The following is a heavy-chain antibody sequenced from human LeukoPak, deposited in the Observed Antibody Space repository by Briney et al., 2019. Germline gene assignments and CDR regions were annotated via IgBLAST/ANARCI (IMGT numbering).Heavy chain of an antibody. CDR3: ARTYYDYVWGSSYGMDV. J-gene: IGHJ6*02. D-gene: IGHD3-16*01. Sequence: GGSLRLSCAASGFTFSSYAMHWVRQAPGKGLEWVAVISYDGSNKYYADSVKGRFTISRDNSKNTLCLQMNSLRAEDTAVYYCARTYYDYVWGSSYGMDVWGQGTTVTVSS. CDR2: ISYDGSNK. CDR1: GFTFSSYA. V-gene: IGHV3-30-3*01.